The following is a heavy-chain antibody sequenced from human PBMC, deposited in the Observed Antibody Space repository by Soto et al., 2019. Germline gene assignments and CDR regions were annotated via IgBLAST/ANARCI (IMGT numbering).Heavy chain of an antibody. D-gene: IGHD2-21*02. CDR1: GDTFTDYY. V-gene: IGHV1-46*01. CDR3: ARVGHVVVLTAALDY. J-gene: IGHJ4*02. CDR2: VNPSGGHT. Sequence: QVQLVQSRAAVKKPGASVKVSCKASGDTFTDYYIHWVRQDPGQGLEWMGTVNPSGGHTTYAQHFLGRMTMTRDTSTSTLYMELTSLTSEDTAVYYCARVGHVVVLTAALDYWGQGTLVTVSS.